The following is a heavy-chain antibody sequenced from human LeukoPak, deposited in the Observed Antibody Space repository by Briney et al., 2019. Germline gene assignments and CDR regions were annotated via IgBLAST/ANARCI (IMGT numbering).Heavy chain of an antibody. CDR1: GFTFSSYG. J-gene: IGHJ4*02. D-gene: IGHD1-26*01. CDR2: ISYDGSNK. Sequence: GGSLRLSCAASGFTFSSYGMHWVRQAPGKGLEWVAVISYDGSNKYYADSVKGRFTISRDNSKNTLYLQMNSLRAEDTAVHCCAKRSSDSGSYYFDYWGQGTLVTVSS. CDR3: AKRSSDSGSYYFDY. V-gene: IGHV3-30*18.